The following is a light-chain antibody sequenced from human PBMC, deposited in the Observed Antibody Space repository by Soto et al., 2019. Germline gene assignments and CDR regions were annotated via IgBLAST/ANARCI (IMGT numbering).Light chain of an antibody. Sequence: QSALTHPASMSGSPGQSVTISCAGTSSDIGGYNYVSWYQQHPGKAPKLMLYGVSKRPSGVSNRFSGSKSGNTASLTISGLQTEDEADYYCSSHTTSSALQVFGTGTKVTVL. CDR1: SSDIGGYNY. V-gene: IGLV2-14*03. CDR3: SSHTTSSALQV. CDR2: GVS. J-gene: IGLJ1*01.